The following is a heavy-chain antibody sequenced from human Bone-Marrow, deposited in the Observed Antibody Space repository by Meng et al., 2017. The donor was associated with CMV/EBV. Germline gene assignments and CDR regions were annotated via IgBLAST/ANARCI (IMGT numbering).Heavy chain of an antibody. CDR1: GYTFTSYG. Sequence: ASVKVSCKASGYTFTSYGISWVRQAPGQGLEWMGWISAYNGNTNYAQKLQGRVTMTTDTSTSTVYMELSSLRSEDTAVYYCASVSSIAARPFDYWGQGTLVTVSS. J-gene: IGHJ4*02. D-gene: IGHD6-6*01. CDR3: ASVSSIAARPFDY. CDR2: ISAYNGNT. V-gene: IGHV1-18*01.